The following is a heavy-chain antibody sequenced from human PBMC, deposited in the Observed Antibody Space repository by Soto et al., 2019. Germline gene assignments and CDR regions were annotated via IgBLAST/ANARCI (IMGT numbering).Heavy chain of an antibody. D-gene: IGHD2-21*02. Sequence: QVQLQQSGPGLVKPSQTLSLTCTVSGGSISGDYYHWTWIRQSPGKGLEWIGYVFHSGSVLYNPSLKSRLNISVDTAKNQFPLRLSSVTAADTAVYFCAREDDGGDRDYYGLDVWGQGTTVTVSS. J-gene: IGHJ6*02. CDR2: VFHSGSV. V-gene: IGHV4-30-4*08. CDR1: GGSISGDYYH. CDR3: AREDDGGDRDYYGLDV.